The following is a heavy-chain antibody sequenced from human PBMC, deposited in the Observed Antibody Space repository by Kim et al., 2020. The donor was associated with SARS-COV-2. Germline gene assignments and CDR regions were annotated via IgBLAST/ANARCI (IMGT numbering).Heavy chain of an antibody. D-gene: IGHD2-21*02. Sequence: SETLSLTCTVSGGSISSYYWSWIRQPPGKGLEWIGYIYYSGSTNYNPSLKSRVTISVDTSKNQFSLKLSSVTAADTAVYYCARAVCGGDCYPYDYWGQGTLVTVSS. CDR3: ARAVCGGDCYPYDY. CDR1: GGSISSYY. V-gene: IGHV4-59*13. CDR2: IYYSGST. J-gene: IGHJ4*02.